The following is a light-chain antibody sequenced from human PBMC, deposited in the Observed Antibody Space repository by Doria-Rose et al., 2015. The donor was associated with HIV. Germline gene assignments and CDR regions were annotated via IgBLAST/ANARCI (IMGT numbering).Light chain of an antibody. J-gene: IGKJ3*01. CDR3: QQYGVSPFT. CDR2: GAS. V-gene: IGKV3-20*01. CDR1: QTVNNNY. Sequence: TQSPGTLSFSPGESATLSCRASQTVNNNYLAWYQQKPGQAPRLLLYGASSRATGIPDRFSVSGSGTDFTLTIRGLEAGDFAVYYCQQYGVSPFTFGPGTKVEFK.